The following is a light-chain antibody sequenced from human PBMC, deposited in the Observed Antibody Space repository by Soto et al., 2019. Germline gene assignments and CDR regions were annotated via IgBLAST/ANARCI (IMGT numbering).Light chain of an antibody. J-gene: IGLJ1*01. Sequence: QSVLTQPPSVSGAPGQRVPISCTGSSSNIGAGYDVHWYQQLPGTAPKLLIYGNSNRPSGVPDRFSGSKSGTSASLAITGLQAEDEADYYCQSYDSSLSLYVFGTGTKLTVL. CDR2: GNS. V-gene: IGLV1-40*01. CDR3: QSYDSSLSLYV. CDR1: SSNIGAGYD.